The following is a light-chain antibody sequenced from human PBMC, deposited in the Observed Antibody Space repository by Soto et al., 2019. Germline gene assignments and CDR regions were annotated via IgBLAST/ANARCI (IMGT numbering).Light chain of an antibody. CDR3: QQYYDVPVT. CDR2: WAS. V-gene: IGKV4-1*01. Sequence: EIVLTQSPDTLTVSLGERATINCKASQPVLRSSNNKNHLAWYQQKPTQSPKMLISWASTRESGVPDRFSGSGSGTEFTLTISSLQAEDAAVYYCQQYYDVPVTFGQGTRLEIK. J-gene: IGKJ5*01. CDR1: QPVLRSSNNKNH.